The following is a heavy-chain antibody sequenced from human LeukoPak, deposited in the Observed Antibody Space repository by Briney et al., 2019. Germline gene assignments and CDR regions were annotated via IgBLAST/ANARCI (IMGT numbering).Heavy chain of an antibody. Sequence: SETLSLTCAVSGGSFSGYYWSWIRQPPGKGLEWIGEINHSGSTNYNPSLKSRVTISVDTSKNQFSLKLSSVTTADTAVYYCARYYYDNSGSIYAFDIWGQGTMVTVSS. CDR1: GGSFSGYY. V-gene: IGHV4-34*10. CDR3: ARYYYDNSGSIYAFDI. J-gene: IGHJ3*02. D-gene: IGHD3-22*01. CDR2: INHSGST.